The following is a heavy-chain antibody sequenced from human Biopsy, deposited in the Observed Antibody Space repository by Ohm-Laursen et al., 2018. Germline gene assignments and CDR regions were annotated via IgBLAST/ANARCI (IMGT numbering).Heavy chain of an antibody. D-gene: IGHD2-21*01. CDR2: VTTTSSYI. CDR1: GFTVYNNY. J-gene: IGHJ4*02. V-gene: IGHV3-21*04. CDR3: AFCGPVCG. Sequence: SLRLSCTASGFTVYNNYMTWVRQAPGKGLEWVSSVTTTSSYIYYADSVKGRFTISRDNSKSTVYLQVSSLRPEDTARYYCAFCGPVCGWGQGTLVTVSS.